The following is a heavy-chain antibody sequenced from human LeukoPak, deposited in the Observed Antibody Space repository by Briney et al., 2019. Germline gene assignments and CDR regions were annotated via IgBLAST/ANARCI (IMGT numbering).Heavy chain of an antibody. CDR3: ARERRLSGRYYFDY. D-gene: IGHD3-10*01. V-gene: IGHV3-11*04. Sequence: GGSLRLSCAASGFTFSDYYMTYIRQAPGKGLEWVSYISSSSSTIYYADSVKGRFTISRDNAKNSLYLQMNSLRAEDTAVYYCARERRLSGRYYFDYWGQGTLVTVSS. CDR1: GFTFSDYY. J-gene: IGHJ4*02. CDR2: ISSSSSTI.